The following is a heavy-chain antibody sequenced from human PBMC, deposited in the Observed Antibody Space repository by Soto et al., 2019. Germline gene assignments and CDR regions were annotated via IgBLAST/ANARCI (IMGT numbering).Heavy chain of an antibody. CDR1: GFTFSSYG. V-gene: IGHV3-33*01. CDR3: ARTYSGYDSGWFDP. CDR2: IWYDGSNK. D-gene: IGHD5-12*01. J-gene: IGHJ5*02. Sequence: QVQLVESGGGVVQPGRSLRLSCAASGFTFSSYGMHWVRQAPGKGLEWVAVIWYDGSNKYYADSVKGRFTISRDNSKNTLYLQMNSLRAEDTAVYYCARTYSGYDSGWFDPWGQGTLVTVSS.